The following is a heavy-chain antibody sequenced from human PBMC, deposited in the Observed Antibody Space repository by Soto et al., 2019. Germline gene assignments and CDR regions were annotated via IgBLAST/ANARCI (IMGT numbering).Heavy chain of an antibody. Sequence: QVQLVESGGGVVQPGRSLRLSCAASGFTFSSYGMHWVRQAPGKGLEWVAVISYDGSNKYYADSVKGRFTISSDNSKNTLYQEMNRLRAEDTAVYYCEKDGLWFGEHHYFDDWGQVTLVTDSS. V-gene: IGHV3-30*18. CDR2: ISYDGSNK. CDR1: GFTFSSYG. D-gene: IGHD3-10*01. J-gene: IGHJ4*02. CDR3: EKDGLWFGEHHYFDD.